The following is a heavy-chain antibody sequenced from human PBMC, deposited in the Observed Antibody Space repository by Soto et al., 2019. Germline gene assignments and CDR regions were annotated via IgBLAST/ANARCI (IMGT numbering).Heavy chain of an antibody. Sequence: GGSLRLSCAASGFTFDDYTMHWVRQAPGKGLEWVSLISWDGGSTYYADSVKGRFTISRDNSKNSLYLQMNSLRTEDTALYYCAKDIRPSDSTNYDSSDYYQPYGMDVWGQGTTVTVSS. CDR1: GFTFDDYT. CDR3: AKDIRPSDSTNYDSSDYYQPYGMDV. J-gene: IGHJ6*02. CDR2: ISWDGGST. V-gene: IGHV3-43*01. D-gene: IGHD3-22*01.